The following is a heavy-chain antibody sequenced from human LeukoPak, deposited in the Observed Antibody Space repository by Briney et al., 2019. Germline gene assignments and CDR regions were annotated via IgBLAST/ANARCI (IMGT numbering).Heavy chain of an antibody. Sequence: GASVKVSCKASGYTFTGYYMHWVRQAPGQGLEWMGWINPNSGGTNYAQKFQGRVTMTRDTSISTAYMELSRLRSDDTAVYYCARGGYYDSSGYYRAFDIWGQGTMVTV. CDR2: INPNSGGT. V-gene: IGHV1-2*02. D-gene: IGHD3-22*01. CDR1: GYTFTGYY. J-gene: IGHJ3*02. CDR3: ARGGYYDSSGYYRAFDI.